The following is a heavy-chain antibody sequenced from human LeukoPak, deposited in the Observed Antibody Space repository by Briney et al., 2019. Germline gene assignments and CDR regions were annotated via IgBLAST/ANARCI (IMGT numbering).Heavy chain of an antibody. CDR2: MYFGGSS. V-gene: IGHV4-59*01. CDR1: GGSINSYY. CDR3: SRASPRYSYGFAEY. J-gene: IGHJ4*02. D-gene: IGHD5-18*01. Sequence: PSETLSLTCTVSGGSINSYYWSWVRQPPGKGLEWIGYMYFGGSSNYNPSLKSRVTISVDTSKNQLSLNLNSVTAADTAVYYCSRASPRYSYGFAEYWGQGTLVTVSS.